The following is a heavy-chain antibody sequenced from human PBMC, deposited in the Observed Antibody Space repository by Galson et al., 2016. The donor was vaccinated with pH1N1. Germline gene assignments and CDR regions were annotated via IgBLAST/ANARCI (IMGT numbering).Heavy chain of an antibody. J-gene: IGHJ4*02. Sequence: SLRLSCAASGFTFADYGMHGVRQAPGKGLEWVANITEDGSEKYYVDSVTGRFTVSRDNAKESLFLQMDSLRVEDTAVYYCARVSSWYYVDFWGQGTLITVSS. CDR2: ITEDGSEK. CDR1: GFTFADYG. V-gene: IGHV3-7*01. CDR3: ARVSSWYYVDF. D-gene: IGHD6-13*01.